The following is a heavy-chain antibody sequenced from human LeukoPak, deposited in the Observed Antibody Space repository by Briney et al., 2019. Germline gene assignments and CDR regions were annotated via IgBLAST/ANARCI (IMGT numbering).Heavy chain of an antibody. CDR3: ARPSLNTGSYFDY. V-gene: IGHV3-9*01. J-gene: IGHJ4*02. CDR1: GFTFDDYA. Sequence: PGRSLRLSCAASGFTFDDYAMHWVRQAPGKGLEWVSGITWNSGSVVYADSVKGRFTISRDNAKNSLYLQMNSLRAEDTAVYYCARPSLNTGSYFDYWGQGILVSVSS. D-gene: IGHD1-26*01. CDR2: ITWNSGSV.